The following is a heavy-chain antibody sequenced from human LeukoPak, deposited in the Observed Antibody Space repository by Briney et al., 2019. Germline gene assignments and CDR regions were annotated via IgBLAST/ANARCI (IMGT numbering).Heavy chain of an antibody. Sequence: GGSLTLSCAASGFIFSIYAMQWVRQAAGKGREYVSAISSSGGSTFYANSVKGRFTISRDNSKNTLYLQMGSLRPEDMAMYYCAREGGGGGSYKFPFDFWGQGTLVTVSS. V-gene: IGHV3-64*01. CDR1: GFIFSIYA. J-gene: IGHJ4*02. D-gene: IGHD1-26*01. CDR2: ISSSGGST. CDR3: AREGGGGGSYKFPFDF.